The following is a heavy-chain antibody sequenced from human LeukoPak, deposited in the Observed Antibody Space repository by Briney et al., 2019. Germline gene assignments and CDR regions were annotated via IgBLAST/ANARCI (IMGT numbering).Heavy chain of an antibody. D-gene: IGHD3-10*01. J-gene: IGHJ4*02. CDR3: ARAPDYYGSGSYYNHFDY. CDR2: THYRSKWYN. CDR1: GDSVSSSSAA. V-gene: IGHV6-1*01. Sequence: SQTLSLTCAISGDSVSSSSAAWNWIRQSPSRGLEWLGRTHYRSKWYNDYEESVKSRVTINPDTSKNQFSLQLNSVTPEDTAVYYCARAPDYYGSGSYYNHFDYWGQGTLVTVSS.